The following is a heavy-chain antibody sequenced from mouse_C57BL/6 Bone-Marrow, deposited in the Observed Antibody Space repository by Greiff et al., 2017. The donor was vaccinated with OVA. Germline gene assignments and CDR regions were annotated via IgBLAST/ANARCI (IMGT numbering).Heavy chain of an antibody. J-gene: IGHJ3*01. CDR1: GYSFTGYY. CDR3: ARGGTSPFAY. Sequence: EVQLQQSGPELVKPGASVKISCKASGYSFTGYYMNWVKQSPEKSLEWIGEINPSTGGTTYNQKFKAKATLTVDKSSSTAYMQLKSLTSEDSAVYCCARGGTSPFAYGGQGTLVTVSA. D-gene: IGHD4-1*01. V-gene: IGHV1-42*01. CDR2: INPSTGGT.